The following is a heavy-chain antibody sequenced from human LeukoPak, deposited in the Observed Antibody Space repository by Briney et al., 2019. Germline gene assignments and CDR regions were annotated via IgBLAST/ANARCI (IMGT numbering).Heavy chain of an antibody. CDR1: GGSISSSSYY. CDR3: AREGYYDNNPDGDLDI. CDR2: IYYSGST. V-gene: IGHV4-39*07. D-gene: IGHD3-22*01. J-gene: IGHJ3*02. Sequence: PSETLSLTCTVSGGSISSSSYYWGWIRQPPGKGLEWIGSIYYSGSTYYNPSLKSRVTISVDTSKNQFSLKLSSVTAADTAVYYCAREGYYDNNPDGDLDIWGQGTMVTVSS.